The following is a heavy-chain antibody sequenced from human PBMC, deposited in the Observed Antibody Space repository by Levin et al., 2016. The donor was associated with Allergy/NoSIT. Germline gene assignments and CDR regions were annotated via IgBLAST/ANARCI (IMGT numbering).Heavy chain of an antibody. Sequence: GGSLRLSCAASGFTFSSYAMSWVRQAPGKGLEWVSAISGSGGSTYYADSVKGRFTISRDNSKNTLYLQMNSLRAEDTAVYYCAREIFGIAARAGDWFDPWGQGTLVTVSS. CDR2: ISGSGGST. CDR3: AREIFGIAARAGDWFDP. D-gene: IGHD6-6*01. CDR1: GFTFSSYA. J-gene: IGHJ5*02. V-gene: IGHV3-23*01.